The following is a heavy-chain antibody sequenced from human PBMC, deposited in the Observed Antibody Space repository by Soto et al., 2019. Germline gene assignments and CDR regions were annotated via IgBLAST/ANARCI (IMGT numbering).Heavy chain of an antibody. D-gene: IGHD3-10*01. Sequence: GASVKVSCKASGYTFKSYHIYWVRQAPGQRLEWMGWINPISGGTDYAQKFQGRVTMTRDASISTAYMELSRLRSDDTAVYFCARDYRGHTLGSSPHFDYWGRGVLVTVSS. J-gene: IGHJ4*02. CDR2: INPISGGT. CDR3: ARDYRGHTLGSSPHFDY. V-gene: IGHV1-2*02. CDR1: GYTFKSYH.